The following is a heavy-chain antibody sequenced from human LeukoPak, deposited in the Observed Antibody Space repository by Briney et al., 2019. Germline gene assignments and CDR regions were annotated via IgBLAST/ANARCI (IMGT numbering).Heavy chain of an antibody. CDR3: ARRYYGSGSYYYFDY. Sequence: GASLKISRKCSGYSFTRYWIGWVRQMPGKGLERMGIFYPGDSHTRYIQSFQGQVSISADNSIRTAYLQWSSLKASDTAMYYCARRYYGSGSYYYFDYWGQGTLVTVSS. V-gene: IGHV5-51*01. D-gene: IGHD3-10*01. J-gene: IGHJ4*02. CDR1: GYSFTRYW. CDR2: FYPGDSHT.